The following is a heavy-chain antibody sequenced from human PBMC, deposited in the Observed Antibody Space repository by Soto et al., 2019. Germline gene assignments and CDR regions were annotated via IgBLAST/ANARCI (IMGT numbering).Heavy chain of an antibody. CDR3: ARDGFRYSSSWFDY. J-gene: IGHJ4*02. CDR1: GFSFSSYA. Sequence: GGSLRLSCAASGFSFSSYAVHWVRQAPGKGLEWVTVISYDGTNKHYADSVKGRFTISRDNAKNSLYLQMNSLRAEDTAVYYCARDGFRYSSSWFDYWGQGTLVTVSS. CDR2: ISYDGTNK. V-gene: IGHV3-30-3*01. D-gene: IGHD6-6*01.